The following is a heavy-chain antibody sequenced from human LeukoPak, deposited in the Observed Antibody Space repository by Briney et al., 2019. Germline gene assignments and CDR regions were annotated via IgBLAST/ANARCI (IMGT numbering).Heavy chain of an antibody. CDR2: MNPNSGNT. Sequence: GASAKVSCKASGYTFTSYDINWVRQATGQGLEWMGWMNPNSGNTGYAQKFQGRVTMTRNTSISTAYMELSSLRSEDTAVYYCARVKRWLQLQPFDYWGQGTLVTVSS. J-gene: IGHJ4*02. V-gene: IGHV1-8*01. D-gene: IGHD5-24*01. CDR1: GYTFTSYD. CDR3: ARVKRWLQLQPFDY.